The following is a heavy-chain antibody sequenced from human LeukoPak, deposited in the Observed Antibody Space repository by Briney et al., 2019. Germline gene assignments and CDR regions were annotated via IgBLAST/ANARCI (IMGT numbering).Heavy chain of an antibody. CDR2: IISILGIA. V-gene: IGHV1-69*04. CDR3: ASGSDYGGNSDAFDI. D-gene: IGHD4-23*01. CDR1: GGTFSSYA. Sequence: SVKVSCKASGGTFSSYAISWVRQAPGQGLEWMGRIISILGIANYAQKFQGRVTITADKSTSTAYMELSSLRSEDTAVYYCASGSDYGGNSDAFDIWGQGTMVTVSS. J-gene: IGHJ3*02.